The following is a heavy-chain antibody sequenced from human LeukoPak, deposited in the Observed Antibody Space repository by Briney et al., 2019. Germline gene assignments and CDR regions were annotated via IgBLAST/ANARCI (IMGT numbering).Heavy chain of an antibody. CDR3: ARWGRDGYKYYYYYMDV. V-gene: IGHV4-4*07. CDR2: IYTSGST. CDR1: GGSISSYY. D-gene: IGHD5-24*01. Sequence: SETLSLTCTVSGGSISSYYWSWIRQPAGKGLEWVGRIYTSGSTNYNPSLKSRVTMSVDTSKNQFSLKLSSVTAEDTAVYYCARWGRDGYKYYYYYMDVWGKGTTVTVSS. J-gene: IGHJ6*03.